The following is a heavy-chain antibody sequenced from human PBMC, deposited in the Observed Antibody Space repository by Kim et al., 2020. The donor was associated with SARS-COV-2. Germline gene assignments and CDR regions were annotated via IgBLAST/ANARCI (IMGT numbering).Heavy chain of an antibody. V-gene: IGHV3-7*01. Sequence: GGSLRLSCAASGFTFSSYWMSWVRQAPGKGLEWVANIKQDGSEKYYVDSVKGRFTISRDNAKNSLYLQMNSLRAEDTAVYYCARLPISLPETEYYFDYWGQGTLVTVSS. CDR2: IKQDGSEK. CDR3: ARLPISLPETEYYFDY. J-gene: IGHJ4*02. D-gene: IGHD3-3*02. CDR1: GFTFSSYW.